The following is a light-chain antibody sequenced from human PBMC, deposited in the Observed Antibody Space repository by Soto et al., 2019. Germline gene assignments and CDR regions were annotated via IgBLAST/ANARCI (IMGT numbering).Light chain of an antibody. J-gene: IGKJ4*01. CDR1: QSVLYDFNNKNY. CDR2: KAS. CDR3: QQYNNWPLT. V-gene: IGKV4-1*01. Sequence: DIVMTQSPEFLGVSLGERATINCQSNQSVLYDFNNKNYLAWYQQKPGKAPNLLISKASSLETGVPSRFSGSGSGTEFTLTISSLQSEDFAVYYCQQYNNWPLTFGGGTKVDIK.